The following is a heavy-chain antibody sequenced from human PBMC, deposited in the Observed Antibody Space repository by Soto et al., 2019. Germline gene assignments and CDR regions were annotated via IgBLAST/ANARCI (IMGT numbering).Heavy chain of an antibody. Sequence: PGGPLRVSCGASACTCSSYCMHWVRQAPGKGLEWVAVIWYDGSNKYYADSVKGRFTISRDNSKNTVFLQMNSLRAEDTAVYYCARDHCSGGSCYRFDSWGQGALVTVSS. CDR2: IWYDGSNK. D-gene: IGHD2-15*01. J-gene: IGHJ4*02. V-gene: IGHV3-33*01. CDR3: ARDHCSGGSCYRFDS. CDR1: ACTCSSYC.